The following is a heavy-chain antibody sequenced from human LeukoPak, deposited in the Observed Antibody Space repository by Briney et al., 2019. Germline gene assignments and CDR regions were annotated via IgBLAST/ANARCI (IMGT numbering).Heavy chain of an antibody. CDR3: AKDRYSSGWWYAFDI. CDR1: GFTFSSYG. V-gene: IGHV3-30*02. CDR2: IRYDGSNK. D-gene: IGHD6-19*01. Sequence: AGSLRLSCAASGFTFSSYGMHWVRQAPGKGLEWVAFIRYDGSNKYYADSVKGRFTISRDNSKNTLYLQMNSLRAEDTAVYYCAKDRYSSGWWYAFDIWGQGTMVTVSS. J-gene: IGHJ3*02.